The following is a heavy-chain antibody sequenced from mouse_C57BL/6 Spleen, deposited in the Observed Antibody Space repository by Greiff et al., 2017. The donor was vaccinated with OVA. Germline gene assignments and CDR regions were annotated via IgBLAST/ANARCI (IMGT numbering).Heavy chain of an antibody. CDR3: AKIYYYGCCSFYWYFAV. CDR2: ISSGSSTI. J-gene: IGHJ1*03. Sequence: EVKLVESGGGLVKPGGSLKLSCAASGFTFSDYGMHWVRQAPEKGLEWVAYISSGSSTIYYADTVKGRFTISSDNAKNTLFLQMTSMRSEDTTMYYCAKIYYYGCCSFYWYFAVWGTGTTVTVSA. D-gene: IGHD1-1*01. CDR1: GFTFSDYG. V-gene: IGHV5-17*01.